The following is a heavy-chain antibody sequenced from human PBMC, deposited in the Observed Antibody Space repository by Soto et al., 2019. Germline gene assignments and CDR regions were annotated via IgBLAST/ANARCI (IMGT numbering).Heavy chain of an antibody. CDR1: GYNFSIYG. J-gene: IGHJ3*02. D-gene: IGHD3-22*01. V-gene: IGHV1-18*01. CDR3: ARDGLGYYGSSGYKYAFDI. CDR2: ISNYRGNT. Sequence: ASVKVSCKASGYNFSIYGISWVVQSPLRGREWMGWISNYRGNTNYAQKFQGRVAMTTDTSTSIAYMELRSLSSDDTAVYYCARDGLGYYGSSGYKYAFDIWGQGTMVTVSS.